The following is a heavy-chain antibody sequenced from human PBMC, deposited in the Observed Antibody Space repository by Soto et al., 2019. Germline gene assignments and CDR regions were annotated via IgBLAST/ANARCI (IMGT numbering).Heavy chain of an antibody. CDR3: ARAVRYFDWLPPPYYYGMDV. Sequence: ASVKVSCKASGYTFTGYYMHWVRQAPGQGLEWMGWINPNSGGTNYAQKFQGWVTMTRDTSISTAYMELSRLRSDDTAVYYCARAVRYFDWLPPPYYYGMDVWGQGTTVTVSS. CDR1: GYTFTGYY. V-gene: IGHV1-2*04. J-gene: IGHJ6*02. D-gene: IGHD3-9*01. CDR2: INPNSGGT.